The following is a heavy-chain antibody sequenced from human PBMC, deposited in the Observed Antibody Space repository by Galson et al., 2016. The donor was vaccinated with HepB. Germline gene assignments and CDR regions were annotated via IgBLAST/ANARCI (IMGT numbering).Heavy chain of an antibody. V-gene: IGHV3-21*01. CDR1: AFAFSTHG. CDR2: ITGTDNYT. J-gene: IGHJ6*03. D-gene: IGHD3-16*02. CDR3: ARGSDSGSSRFRFYFYMDM. Sequence: SLRLSCAASAFAFSTHGMNWVRQTPGKGLEWVASITGTDNYTYYADSIKDRFTISRDNPRNLLHLQTNSLRVDDSAIYYCARGSDSGSSRFRFYFYMDMWGKGTTVTVSS.